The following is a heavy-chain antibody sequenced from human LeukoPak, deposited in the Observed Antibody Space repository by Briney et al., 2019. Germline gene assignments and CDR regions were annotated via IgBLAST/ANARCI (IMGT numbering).Heavy chain of an antibody. CDR3: TRWWSGTSD. D-gene: IGHD3-3*01. Sequence: PGGSLRLSCAASGYTFSDHYIDWVRQAPGKGLEWVGRTRNRANNYATDYAASVKGRFTISRDDSRNSVYLQMNSLKTEDTAVYYCTRWWSGTSDWGQGTLVTVSS. J-gene: IGHJ4*02. CDR1: GYTFSDHY. V-gene: IGHV3-72*01. CDR2: TRNRANNYAT.